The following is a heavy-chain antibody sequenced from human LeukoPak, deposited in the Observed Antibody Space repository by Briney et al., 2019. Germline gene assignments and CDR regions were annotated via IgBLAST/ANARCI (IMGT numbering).Heavy chain of an antibody. CDR1: GYTFTSYG. D-gene: IGHD3-10*01. J-gene: IGHJ4*02. V-gene: IGHV1-18*01. CDR3: ARVGYFASGNFYNDRGGFDY. Sequence: GASVKVSCKASGYTFTSYGISWVRQAPGQGLEWMGWISAYNGDTNYAQKLQGRVTMTTDTSTSTAYMELRSLRSDDTAVYYCARVGYFASGNFYNDRGGFDYWGQGTLVTVSS. CDR2: ISAYNGDT.